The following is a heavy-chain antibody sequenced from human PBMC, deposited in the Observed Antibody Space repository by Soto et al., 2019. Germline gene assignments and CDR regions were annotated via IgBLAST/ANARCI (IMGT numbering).Heavy chain of an antibody. CDR1: GYTFTSYP. CDR3: ARDGQQLANWFDP. V-gene: IGHV1-3*01. D-gene: IGHD6-13*01. CDR2: INAGNGNT. J-gene: IGHJ5*02. Sequence: QVQLVQAGAEVKKPGASVKVSCKASGYTFTSYPMHWVRQAPGQRLEWMGWINAGNGNTKYSQKFQGRVTITRDTSASTAYMELSSLRSEDTAVYYCARDGQQLANWFDPWGQGTLVTVSS.